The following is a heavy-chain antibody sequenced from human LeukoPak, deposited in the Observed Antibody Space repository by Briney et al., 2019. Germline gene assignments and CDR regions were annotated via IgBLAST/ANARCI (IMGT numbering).Heavy chain of an antibody. J-gene: IGHJ6*03. Sequence: ASVKVSCKVSGYTLTELSMHWVRQAPGKGLEWMGGFDPEDGETIYAQKFQGRVTMTEDTSTDIAYMELSSLRSEDTAVYYCATEVLVRVWRVGAKSYYYMDVWGKGTTVTVSS. D-gene: IGHD1-26*01. V-gene: IGHV1-24*01. CDR3: ATEVLVRVWRVGAKSYYYMDV. CDR1: GYTLTELS. CDR2: FDPEDGET.